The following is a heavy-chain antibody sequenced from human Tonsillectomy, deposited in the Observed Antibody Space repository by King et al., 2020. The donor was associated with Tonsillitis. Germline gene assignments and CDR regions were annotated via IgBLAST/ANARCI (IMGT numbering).Heavy chain of an antibody. Sequence: QLVQSGAEVRKPGESLKISCQDSGYSFPNYWIAWVRQMPGKGLEWMGIIYPGDSDTTYSPSFQGQVTISADKSISTAYLPWSSLKASDTAMYYCARGFVTDYYDSSGYCDYWGQGTLVTVSS. D-gene: IGHD3-22*01. CDR1: GYSFPNYW. V-gene: IGHV5-51*01. CDR3: ARGFVTDYYDSSGYCDY. CDR2: IYPGDSDT. J-gene: IGHJ4*02.